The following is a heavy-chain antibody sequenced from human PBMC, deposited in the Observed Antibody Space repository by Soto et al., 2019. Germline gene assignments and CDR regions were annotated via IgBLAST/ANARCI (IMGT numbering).Heavy chain of an antibody. CDR2: IYRTGST. D-gene: IGHD1-7*01. CDR3: ASRDPGTSVDY. J-gene: IGHJ4*02. CDR1: GGSFTSNNW. V-gene: IGHV4-4*02. Sequence: LSLTCAVSGGSFTSNNWWTWVRQPPGQGLEWIGEIYRTGSTNYNPSLKSRVTISLDKSEKQISLKVTSLTAADTAVYYCASRDPGTSVDYWGQGTLVTVS.